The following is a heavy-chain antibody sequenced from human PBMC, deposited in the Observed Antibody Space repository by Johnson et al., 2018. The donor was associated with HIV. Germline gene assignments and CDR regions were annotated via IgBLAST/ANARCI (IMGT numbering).Heavy chain of an antibody. D-gene: IGHD1-14*01. CDR1: GFTLGGSP. V-gene: IGHV3-73*02. CDR3: AKAPGTGGWGASDI. Sequence: VQLVESGGGLVQPGGSLKLSCAASGFTLGGSPMHWVRQASGKGLEWIGHIRNKANSYATEYAASVKGRFTISRDDSKDTLYLQMNSLRAEDTALYYCAKAPGTGGWGASDIWGQGTMVTVSS. CDR2: IRNKANSYAT. J-gene: IGHJ3*02.